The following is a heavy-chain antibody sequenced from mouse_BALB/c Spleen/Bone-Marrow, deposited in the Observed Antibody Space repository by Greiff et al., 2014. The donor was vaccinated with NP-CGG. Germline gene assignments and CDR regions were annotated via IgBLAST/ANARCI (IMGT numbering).Heavy chain of an antibody. V-gene: IGHV7-1*02. CDR1: GFTFSDFY. CDR3: ARGVLRGGYFDY. J-gene: IGHJ2*01. CDR2: SRSKAYDYTT. D-gene: IGHD1-1*01. Sequence: EVQGVESGGGLVQPGDSLRLSCATSGFTFSDFYMEWVRQPPGKRLEWIAASRSKAYDYTTGYSESVKGRFIVSRDTSQSILYLQMNALRAEDTAIYYCARGVLRGGYFDYWGQGTTLTVSS.